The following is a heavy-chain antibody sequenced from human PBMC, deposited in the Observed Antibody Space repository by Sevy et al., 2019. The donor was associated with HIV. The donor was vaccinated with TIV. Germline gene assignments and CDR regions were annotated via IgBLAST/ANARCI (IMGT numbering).Heavy chain of an antibody. Sequence: GESLKLACAASGFNFDTFWMGWVRQAPGRGLEWVASIDPRGKERDHLDSLKGRFTISRDNAKNSLYLEMHSLKAEDTALYYCVRVLWDVLVVPAATPSPWLDSWGQGTLVTVSS. CDR2: IDPRGKER. CDR3: VRVLWDVLVVPAATPSPWLDS. J-gene: IGHJ5*01. V-gene: IGHV3-7*01. CDR1: GFNFDTFW. D-gene: IGHD3-16*02.